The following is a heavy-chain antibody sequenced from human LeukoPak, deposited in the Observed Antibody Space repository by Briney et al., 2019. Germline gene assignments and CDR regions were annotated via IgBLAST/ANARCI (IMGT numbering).Heavy chain of an antibody. CDR2: ISSSHSYI. J-gene: IGHJ4*02. CDR1: GFTFSSYS. Sequence: PGGSLRLSCAASGFTFSSYSMNWVRQAPGKGLEWVSSISSSHSYIYYADSVKGRFTISRDNAKNSLYLQVNSLRAEDTAVYYCARVPVAGTGVDYWGQGTLVTVSS. CDR3: ARVPVAGTGVDY. V-gene: IGHV3-21*01. D-gene: IGHD6-19*01.